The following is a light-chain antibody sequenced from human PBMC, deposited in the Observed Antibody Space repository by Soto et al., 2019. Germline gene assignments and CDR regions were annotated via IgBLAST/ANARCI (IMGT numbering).Light chain of an antibody. Sequence: EIVMTQSPATLSVSPGERATLSCRASQSVNNNLAWYQQKPGQAPRLLIYGASTRATGIPARFSGSGSGTGLRRTISSLQTEDFALYYCQQYYYWPPWTVGQGTKVDIK. CDR3: QQYYYWPPWT. V-gene: IGKV3-15*01. CDR1: QSVNNN. CDR2: GAS. J-gene: IGKJ1*01.